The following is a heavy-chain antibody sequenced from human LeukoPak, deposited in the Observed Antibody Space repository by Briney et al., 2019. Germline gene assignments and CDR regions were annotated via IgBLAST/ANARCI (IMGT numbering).Heavy chain of an antibody. CDR1: RYTFTSYA. J-gene: IGHJ4*02. Sequence: ASVKVSCKASRYTFTSYAMNWVRQAPGQGLEWMGWINTNTGNPTYAQGFTGRFVFSLDTSVSTAYLQISSLKAEDTAVYYCARDSGIAAAGTTLGCDYWGQGTLVTVSS. V-gene: IGHV7-4-1*02. D-gene: IGHD6-13*01. CDR3: ARDSGIAAAGTTLGCDY. CDR2: INTNTGNP.